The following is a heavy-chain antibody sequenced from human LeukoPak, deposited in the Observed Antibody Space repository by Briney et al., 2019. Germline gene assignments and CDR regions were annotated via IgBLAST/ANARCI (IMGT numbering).Heavy chain of an antibody. CDR3: ARVDDSSGYSYYFDY. J-gene: IGHJ4*02. D-gene: IGHD3-22*01. CDR1: GYTFTSYG. Sequence: ASVKVSCKASGYTFTSYGISWVRQAPGQGLEWMGWISAYNGNTNYAQKLQGRVTMTTDTTTSTAYRELRSLRADDTAVYYCARVDDSSGYSYYFDYWGQGTLVTVSS. V-gene: IGHV1-18*01. CDR2: ISAYNGNT.